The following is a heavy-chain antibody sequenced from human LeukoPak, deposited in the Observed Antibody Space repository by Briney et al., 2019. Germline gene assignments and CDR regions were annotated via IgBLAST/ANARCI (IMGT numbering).Heavy chain of an antibody. J-gene: IGHJ3*02. V-gene: IGHV3-30*02. D-gene: IGHD5-24*01. CDR3: ARGPGMATINAYAFDI. CDR1: GFTFSSYG. CDR2: IRYDGSNK. Sequence: PGGSLRLSCAASGFTFSSYGMHWVRQAPGKGLEWVAFIRYDGSNKYYADSVKGRFTISRDNSKNTLYLQMNSLRADDTAVYYCARGPGMATINAYAFDIWGQGTMVTVSS.